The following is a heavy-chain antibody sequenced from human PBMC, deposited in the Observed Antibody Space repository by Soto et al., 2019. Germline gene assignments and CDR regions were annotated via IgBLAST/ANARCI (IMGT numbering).Heavy chain of an antibody. Sequence: GGSLRLSCAPGGITFSSYSLHWGRQAPGKRLEWVAVISYDGGNKYYADSVKGRSTISRDNSKNTLYLQMNSLRAEDTAVCYCAKDTVGQLVWENDYWGQGT. V-gene: IGHV3-30*18. D-gene: IGHD6-13*01. CDR2: ISYDGGNK. CDR1: GITFSSYS. CDR3: AKDTVGQLVWENDY. J-gene: IGHJ4*02.